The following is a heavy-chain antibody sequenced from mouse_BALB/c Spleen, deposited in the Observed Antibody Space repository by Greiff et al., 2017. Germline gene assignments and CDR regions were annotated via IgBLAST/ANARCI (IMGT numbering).Heavy chain of an antibody. CDR2: IDPANGNT. V-gene: IGHV14-3*02. J-gene: IGHJ4*01. Sequence: VQLQQSGAELVKPGASVKLSCTASGFNIKDTYMHWVKQRPEQGLEWIGRIDPANGNTKYDPKFQGKATITADTSSNTAYLQLSSLTSEDTAVYYCARVGAMITGYAMDYWGQGTSVTVSS. CDR3: ARVGAMITGYAMDY. D-gene: IGHD2-4*01. CDR1: GFNIKDTY.